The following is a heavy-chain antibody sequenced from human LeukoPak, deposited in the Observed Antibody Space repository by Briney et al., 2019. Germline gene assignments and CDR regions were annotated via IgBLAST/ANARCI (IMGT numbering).Heavy chain of an antibody. V-gene: IGHV3-23*01. CDR2: ISGDGVSP. Sequence: GGSLRLSCAASGFAFNNYALTWVRQTPGKGLECVSAISGDGVSPYYADSVRGRFTISRDNSKNTLYLQMNSLRVEDTAVYYCARGGGTFDPWGQGTLVIVSS. CDR1: GFAFNNYA. J-gene: IGHJ5*02. CDR3: ARGGGTFDP.